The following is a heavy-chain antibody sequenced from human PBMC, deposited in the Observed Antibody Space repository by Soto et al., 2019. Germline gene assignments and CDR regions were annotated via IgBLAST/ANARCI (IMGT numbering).Heavy chain of an antibody. CDR1: GGSISNYY. V-gene: IGHV4-59*01. D-gene: IGHD3-22*01. Sequence: QVQLQESGPGLVKPSETLSLTCTVSGGSISNYYWSWIRQPPGKGLEWIGYIYYSGSTNYNPSLKSGVTVSVDASKNQFSLKLSSVTAADTAVYYCARARYYDSSGVRAFDIWGQGTMVTVSS. J-gene: IGHJ3*02. CDR3: ARARYYDSSGVRAFDI. CDR2: IYYSGST.